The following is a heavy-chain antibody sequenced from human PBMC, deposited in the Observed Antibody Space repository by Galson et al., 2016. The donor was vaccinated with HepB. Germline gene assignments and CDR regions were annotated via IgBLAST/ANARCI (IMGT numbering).Heavy chain of an antibody. CDR3: ARAIRNQLLSEY. CDR1: GYRFRDYD. J-gene: IGHJ4*02. D-gene: IGHD1-14*01. CDR2: MNPNSGNT. Sequence: GYRFRDYDVSWVRQAPGQGLEWMGWMNPNSGNTGYAQRLRGRIDMTSDASINTAYMELHSLRSEDTAVYYCARAIRNQLLSEYWGQGTLITVSS. V-gene: IGHV1-8*01.